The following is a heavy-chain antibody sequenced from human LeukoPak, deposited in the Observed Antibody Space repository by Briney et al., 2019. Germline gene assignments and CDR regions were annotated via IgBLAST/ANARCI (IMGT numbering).Heavy chain of an antibody. D-gene: IGHD3-10*01. CDR2: LYSGGNT. V-gene: IGHV3-53*01. Sequence: GGSLTLSCAVSGFTVSTDYMSWVRQAPGKGLEWVSVLYSGGNTYYADSVQGRFTVSRDNSKNTLYLQMNGLRVEDTAVYYCARESGFGDLFPYCMDVWGRGTTVTVSS. CDR3: ARESGFGDLFPYCMDV. CDR1: GFTVSTDY. J-gene: IGHJ6*02.